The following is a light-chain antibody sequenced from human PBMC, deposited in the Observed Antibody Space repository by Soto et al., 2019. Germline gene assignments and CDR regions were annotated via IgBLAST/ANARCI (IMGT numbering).Light chain of an antibody. CDR2: NAS. Sequence: EIVLTQSPASLSLSPVERGILSFMASQSVSTFLAWFQQKPGQPPRLLIYNASNRTTGIPARFSGSGSGTDFTLTISSLEPEHFAVYYCQQRGDWPPITFGQGTRLEI. CDR3: QQRGDWPPIT. J-gene: IGKJ5*01. CDR1: QSVSTF. V-gene: IGKV3-11*01.